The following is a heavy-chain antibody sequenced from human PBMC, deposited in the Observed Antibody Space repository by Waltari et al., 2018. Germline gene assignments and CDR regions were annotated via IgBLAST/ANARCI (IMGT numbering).Heavy chain of an antibody. CDR2: IYPGDSDT. CDR1: GYSFTSYW. V-gene: IGHV5-51*01. D-gene: IGHD6-13*01. J-gene: IGHJ3*02. CDR3: KCSSPWGMGEDAFDI. Sequence: EVQLVQSGAEVKKPGESLKISCKGSGYSFTSYWIGWVRQMPGKGLEWLGIIYPGDSDTRYSPSFQGQVTISADKSISTAYLQWSSLKASDTAMYYCKCSSPWGMGEDAFDIWGQGTMVTVSS.